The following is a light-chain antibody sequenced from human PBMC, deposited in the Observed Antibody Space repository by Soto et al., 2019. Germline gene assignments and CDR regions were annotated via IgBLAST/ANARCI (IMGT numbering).Light chain of an antibody. J-gene: IGLJ2*01. CDR2: RDS. Sequence: QPVLTQTPSTSGPPGQRVTISCSGTSFNIGTNIVNWYQQVPGAAPKLLIFRDSQRPSGVPDRFSGSRSGTSASLAISGLQSEDEAYYYCAAWDDSLNGVLFGGGTKLTVL. CDR1: SFNIGTNI. V-gene: IGLV1-44*01. CDR3: AAWDDSLNGVL.